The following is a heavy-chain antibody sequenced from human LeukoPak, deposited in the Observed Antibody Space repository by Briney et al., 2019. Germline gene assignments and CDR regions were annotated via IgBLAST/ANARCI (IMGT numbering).Heavy chain of an antibody. V-gene: IGHV1-69*13. J-gene: IGHJ5*02. D-gene: IGHD3-3*01. CDR2: IIPIFGAP. CDR1: GGTFSSYA. CDR3: ARCYDLWSGYYRWLDP. Sequence: ASVKVSCKASGGTFSSYAISWVRQAPGQGLEWMGWIIPIFGAPNYAQKFQGRVTITADESTSTAYMELSSLRSEDTAVYYCARCYDLWSGYYRWLDPWGQGTLVTVSS.